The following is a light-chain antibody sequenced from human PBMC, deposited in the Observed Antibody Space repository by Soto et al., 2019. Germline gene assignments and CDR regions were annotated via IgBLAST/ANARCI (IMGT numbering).Light chain of an antibody. Sequence: QSVLTQPPSVSGAPGQRLTISCTGISSNIGAGYDVHWYQQLPGRAPKPLIYGNTNPPSGVPDRFSGSKSGTSGSLAITGLQAEDEADYYCLSFDSSRSVGFGGGTKLTVL. V-gene: IGLV1-40*01. CDR1: SSNIGAGYD. J-gene: IGLJ2*01. CDR2: GNT. CDR3: LSFDSSRSVG.